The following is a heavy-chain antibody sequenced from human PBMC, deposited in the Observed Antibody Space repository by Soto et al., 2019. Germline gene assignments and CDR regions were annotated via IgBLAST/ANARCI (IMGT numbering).Heavy chain of an antibody. V-gene: IGHV4-34*01. D-gene: IGHD1-26*01. CDR1: GGSLSGYY. CDR2: INHSGNT. J-gene: IGHJ4*02. Sequence: PSETLSLTCAVYGGSLSGYYWGWIRQPPGKALEWIGEINHSGNTNYNPSLKTRVTISVDTSKNQLFLNLSSVTAAGTAMYYCARHHVRGRTIAGAAEFWGQGTLVTVSS. CDR3: ARHHVRGRTIAGAAEF.